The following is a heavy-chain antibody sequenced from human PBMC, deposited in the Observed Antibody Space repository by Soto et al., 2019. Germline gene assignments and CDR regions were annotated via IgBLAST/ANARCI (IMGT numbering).Heavy chain of an antibody. D-gene: IGHD3-22*01. CDR1: GYTFTNYW. V-gene: IGHV5-10-1*01. CDR2: IDPTDSYT. J-gene: IGHJ5*02. CDR3: AKTYYYDSAGYYAPFDP. Sequence: GESLKISCKGSGYTFTNYWINWVRQVPGKGPEWMGRIDPTDSYTNYSPSFQGRVTISVDKSINTAYLQWSSLKASDTAMYYCAKTYYYDSAGYYAPFDPWGQGTLVTVSS.